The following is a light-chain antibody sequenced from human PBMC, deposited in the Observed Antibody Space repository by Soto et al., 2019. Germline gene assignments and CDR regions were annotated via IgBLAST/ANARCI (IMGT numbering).Light chain of an antibody. CDR3: HQSNHWPS. V-gene: IGKV3-15*01. J-gene: IGKJ4*01. CDR2: DTS. Sequence: SAAAVSLTTEKGATLSRRARQGIGDTLAWYQHKPGQTPRLLIYDTSTRATGVPARFSGSRSGTEFTLTINSLQSDDLRVYNWHQSNHWPSFGG. CDR1: QGIGDT.